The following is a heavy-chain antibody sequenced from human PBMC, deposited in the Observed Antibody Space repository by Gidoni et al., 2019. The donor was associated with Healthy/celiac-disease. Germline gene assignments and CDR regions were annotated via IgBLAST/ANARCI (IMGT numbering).Heavy chain of an antibody. CDR2: IYYSGST. Sequence: QVQLQESGPGLVKPSDTLSLPCTVSGGSISSYYWSWIRQPPGKGLEWIGYIYYSGSTNYNPSIKSRVTISVDTSKNQFSLKLSSVTAADTAVYYCARVDTAMVFSWYFDYWGQGTLVTVSS. D-gene: IGHD5-18*01. V-gene: IGHV4-59*01. J-gene: IGHJ4*02. CDR3: ARVDTAMVFSWYFDY. CDR1: GGSISSYY.